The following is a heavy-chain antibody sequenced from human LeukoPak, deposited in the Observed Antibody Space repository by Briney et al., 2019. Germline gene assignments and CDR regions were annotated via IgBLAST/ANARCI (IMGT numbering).Heavy chain of an antibody. CDR2: ISGSGGSI. CDR1: GFTFSSYA. V-gene: IGHV3-23*01. D-gene: IGHD6-19*01. J-gene: IGHJ3*02. Sequence: GGSLRLSCAASGFTFSSYAMSWVRQAPGKGLEWVSAISGSGGSIYYADSVKGRFTISRDNSKNTLYLQMNSLRAEDTAVYYCARGGSSGHDAFDIWGQGTMVTVSS. CDR3: ARGGSSGHDAFDI.